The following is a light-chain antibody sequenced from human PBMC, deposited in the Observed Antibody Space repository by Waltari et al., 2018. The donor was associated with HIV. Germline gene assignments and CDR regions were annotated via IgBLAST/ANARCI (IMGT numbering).Light chain of an antibody. V-gene: IGLV2-8*01. CDR3: SSYAGSNNFGV. CDR2: EVS. CDR1: SSDVGGYNY. J-gene: IGLJ2*01. Sequence: QSALTQPPSASGSPGQSVPLSCTGTSSDVGGYNYVSWYQQHPGKAPKLMIYEVSKRPSGVPDRFSGSKSGNTASLTVSGLQAEDEADYYCSSYAGSNNFGVFGGGTKLTVL.